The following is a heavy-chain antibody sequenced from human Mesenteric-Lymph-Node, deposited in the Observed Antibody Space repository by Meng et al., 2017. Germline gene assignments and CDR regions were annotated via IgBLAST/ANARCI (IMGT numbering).Heavy chain of an antibody. J-gene: IGHJ4*02. CDR1: GYTFTSYG. CDR2: ISAYNGNT. CDR3: ARGYYYDSSGYYGDFDY. D-gene: IGHD3-22*01. Sequence: ASVKVSCKASGYTFTSYGISWVRQDPAQGLEWMGWISAYNGNTNYAQKLQGRVTMTTDTSTSTAYMELRSLRSDDTAVYYCARGYYYDSSGYYGDFDYWGQGTLVTVSS. V-gene: IGHV1-18*01.